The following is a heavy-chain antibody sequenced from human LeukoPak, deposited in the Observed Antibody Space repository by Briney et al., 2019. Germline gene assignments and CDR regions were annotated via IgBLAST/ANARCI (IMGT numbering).Heavy chain of an antibody. D-gene: IGHD6-13*01. CDR3: ARGAPLEEGIAAAGTGDY. Sequence: SETLSLTCTVSGGSISSGDYYWSWIRQPPGKGLEWIGYIYYSGSTYYNPSLKSRVTISVDTSKNQFSLKLSSVTAADTAVYYCARGAPLEEGIAAAGTGDYWGQGTLVTVSS. CDR1: GGSISSGDYY. CDR2: IYYSGST. V-gene: IGHV4-30-4*01. J-gene: IGHJ4*02.